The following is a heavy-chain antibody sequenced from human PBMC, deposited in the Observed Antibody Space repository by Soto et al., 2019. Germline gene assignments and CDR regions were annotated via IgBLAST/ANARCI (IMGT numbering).Heavy chain of an antibody. CDR2: IYYSGST. V-gene: IGHV4-59*08. CDR3: ARHQTYYDFWSGYYIYYYYMDV. Sequence: SETLSLTCTVSGGSISSYYWSWIRQPPGKGLEWIGYIYYSGSTNYNPSLKSRVTISVDTSKNQFSLKLSSVTAADTAVYYCARHQTYYDFWSGYYIYYYYMDVWGKGTTVTVSS. J-gene: IGHJ6*03. D-gene: IGHD3-3*01. CDR1: GGSISSYY.